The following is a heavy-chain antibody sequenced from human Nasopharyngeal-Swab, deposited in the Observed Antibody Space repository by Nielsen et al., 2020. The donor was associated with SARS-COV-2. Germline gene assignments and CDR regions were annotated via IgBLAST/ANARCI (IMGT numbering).Heavy chain of an antibody. CDR3: ARRYCSSTSCYIFDY. J-gene: IGHJ4*02. Sequence: GESLKISCAASGFTFGSYSMNWVRQAPGKGLEWVSSISSSSSYIYYADSVKGRFTISRDNAKNSLYLQMNSLRAEDTAVYYCARRYCSSTSCYIFDYWGQGTLVTVSS. V-gene: IGHV3-21*01. CDR2: ISSSSSYI. CDR1: GFTFGSYS. D-gene: IGHD2-2*02.